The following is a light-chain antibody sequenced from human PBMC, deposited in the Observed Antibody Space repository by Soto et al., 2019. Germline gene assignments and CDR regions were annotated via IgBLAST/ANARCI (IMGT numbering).Light chain of an antibody. J-gene: IGKJ2*01. CDR2: GAS. CDR1: QRVSSRN. CDR3: QQYSDLPYT. V-gene: IGKV3-20*01. Sequence: EIVLTQSPGTLSLSPRERATLSCRASQRVSSRNLAWYQQKPGQPPRLLIYGASSRATGIPDRFSGSGSVTDSTLTINRLEPEDFAVYYCQQYSDLPYTFGQGTKLEV.